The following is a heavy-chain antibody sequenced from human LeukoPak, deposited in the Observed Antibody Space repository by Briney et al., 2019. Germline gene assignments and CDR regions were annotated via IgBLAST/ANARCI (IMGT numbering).Heavy chain of an antibody. CDR3: ARDQGLTAPPPYGLDV. CDR1: GGTFSSSA. V-gene: IGHV1-69*10. J-gene: IGHJ6*02. Sequence: GSSVKVSCKTSGGTFSSSAITWVRQAPRQGLEWMGWIIPVLNITSYAQKFQGRVTITADTSTSTVYMELSSLRSEETAVYYCARDQGLTAPPPYGLDVWGQGTTVIVSS. D-gene: IGHD5-18*01. CDR2: IIPVLNIT.